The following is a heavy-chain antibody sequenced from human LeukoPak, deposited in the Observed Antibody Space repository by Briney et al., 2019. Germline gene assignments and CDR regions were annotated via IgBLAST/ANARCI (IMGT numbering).Heavy chain of an antibody. CDR2: INPSGGST. Sequence: GASVKVSCKASGHTFTSYFMHWVRQAPGQGLEWMGIINPSGGSTSYAQMFQGRVTMTRDTSTSTVYMELSSLRSGDTAVYYCAILHGFCSGGSCYSDFDYWGQGTLVTVSS. CDR3: AILHGFCSGGSCYSDFDY. CDR1: GHTFTSYF. J-gene: IGHJ4*02. V-gene: IGHV1-46*01. D-gene: IGHD2-15*01.